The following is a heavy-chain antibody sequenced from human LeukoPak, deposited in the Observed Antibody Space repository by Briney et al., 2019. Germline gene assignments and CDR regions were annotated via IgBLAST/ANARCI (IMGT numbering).Heavy chain of an antibody. V-gene: IGHV3-20*04. CDR3: ARDEDYDRPSDY. J-gene: IGHJ4*02. CDR1: GFTFDDYG. Sequence: PGGSLRLSCAASGFTFDDYGMSWVRQAPGKGLEWVSGINWNGGSTGYADSVKGRFTISRDNAKSSLYLQMNSLRAEDTALYYCARDEDYDRPSDYWGQGTLVTVSS. CDR2: INWNGGST. D-gene: IGHD3-10*02.